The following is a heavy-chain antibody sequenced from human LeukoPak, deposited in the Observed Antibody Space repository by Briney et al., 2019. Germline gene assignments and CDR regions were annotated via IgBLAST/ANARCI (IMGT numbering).Heavy chain of an antibody. V-gene: IGHV3-48*03. CDR1: GFTFSSYE. CDR3: AELGITMIGGV. Sequence: GGSLRLSCAASGFTFSSYEMNWVRQAPGKGLEWVSYISSSCSTIYYADSVKGRSTISRDNAKNSLYLQMNSLRAEDTAVYYCAELGITMIGGVWGTGTTVTVSS. CDR2: ISSSCSTI. J-gene: IGHJ6*04. D-gene: IGHD3-10*02.